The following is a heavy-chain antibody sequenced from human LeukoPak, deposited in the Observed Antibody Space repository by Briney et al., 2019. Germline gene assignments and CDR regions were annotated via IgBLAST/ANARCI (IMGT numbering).Heavy chain of an antibody. CDR2: IIPILGIA. CDR1: GGTFSSYA. V-gene: IGHV1-69*04. Sequence: ASVKVSCKASGGTFSSYAISWVRQAPGQGLEWMGRIIPILGIANYAQKFRGRVTITADKSTSTAYMELSSLRSEDTAVYYCARETYDSSGYFYAIFDYWGQGTLVTVSS. CDR3: ARETYDSSGYFYAIFDY. D-gene: IGHD3-22*01. J-gene: IGHJ4*02.